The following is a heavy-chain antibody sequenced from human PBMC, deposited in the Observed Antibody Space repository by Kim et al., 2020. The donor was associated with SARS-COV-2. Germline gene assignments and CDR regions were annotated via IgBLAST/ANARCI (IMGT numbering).Heavy chain of an antibody. V-gene: IGHV3-23*01. J-gene: IGHJ4*02. D-gene: IGHD6-19*01. CDR3: AKGGENSSGSLASFDY. Sequence: VTGRFTISRDNSKNTLYLKMNSLRAEDTAVYYCAKGGENSSGSLASFDYWGQGTLVTVSS.